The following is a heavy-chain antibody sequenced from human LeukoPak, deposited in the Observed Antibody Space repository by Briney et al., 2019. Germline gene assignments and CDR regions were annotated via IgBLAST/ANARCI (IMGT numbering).Heavy chain of an antibody. Sequence: PGGSLRLSCAASGFTVSSSYMTWVRQAPGKGLEWVSVIYSGVYSGGSTYYADSVKGRFTMSRDNSKNTLYLQMNRLRAEDTAVYYCAGCRYYSGPFDPWGQGTLVIVSS. V-gene: IGHV3-66*01. J-gene: IGHJ5*02. CDR3: AGCRYYSGPFDP. CDR1: GFTVSSSY. D-gene: IGHD3-10*01. CDR2: IYSGVYSGGST.